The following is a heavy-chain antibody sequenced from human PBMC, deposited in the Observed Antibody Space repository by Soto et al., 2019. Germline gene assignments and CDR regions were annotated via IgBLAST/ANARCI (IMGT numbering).Heavy chain of an antibody. V-gene: IGHV4-30-2*01. CDR3: ARTMLLGWFDP. CDR2: IHHSGNT. CDR1: GGSISSDTYS. D-gene: IGHD2-15*01. Sequence: QLQLQESGSGLVKPSQTLSLTCAVSGGSISSDTYSWSWIRQPPGKGLEWVGYIHHSGNTYFNSSLKSRVTISVDRSKNQLSLKLTSVTAADTAVYYCARTMLLGWFDPWGQGTLVTVSS. J-gene: IGHJ5*02.